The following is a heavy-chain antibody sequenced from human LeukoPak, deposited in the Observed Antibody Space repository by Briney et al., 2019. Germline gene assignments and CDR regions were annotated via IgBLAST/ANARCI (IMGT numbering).Heavy chain of an antibody. CDR1: GGSISGYY. J-gene: IGHJ4*02. V-gene: IGHV4-59*08. CDR3: ARGTSWSLDY. D-gene: IGHD6-13*01. CDR2: IYYSGST. Sequence: ASETLSLTCTVSGGSISGYYLSWIRQPPGTRLEWIGYIYYSGSTNYNPSLKSRVTISLDTSKNQFSLKLSSVTAADTAVYYCARGTSWSLDYWGQGTLVTVSS.